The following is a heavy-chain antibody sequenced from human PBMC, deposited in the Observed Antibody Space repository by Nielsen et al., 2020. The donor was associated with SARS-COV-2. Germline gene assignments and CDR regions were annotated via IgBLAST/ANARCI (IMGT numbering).Heavy chain of an antibody. J-gene: IGHJ4*02. CDR3: ARHSYQYYYDSSGYYYFDS. CDR2: FYPGDSRS. Sequence: VRQMPGKGLEWVGNFYPGDSRSTYSPSFQGHVTISADKSTTTANLQWSGLKASDTAMYYCARHSYQYYYDSSGYYYFDSWGQGTQVTVSS. V-gene: IGHV5-51*01. D-gene: IGHD3-22*01.